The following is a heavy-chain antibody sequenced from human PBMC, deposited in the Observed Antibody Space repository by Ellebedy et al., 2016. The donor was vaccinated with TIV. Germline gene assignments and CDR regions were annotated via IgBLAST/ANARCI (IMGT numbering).Heavy chain of an antibody. J-gene: IGHJ4*02. CDR2: IKQDASER. Sequence: GESLKISCVASGFTFSNYWMSWVRQAPGKGLEWVANIKQDASERYYVDSVKGRFSISRDNAKNSIYLQMNSLRDEDTAVCYCARDQWLGRAYYFDSWGQGILLIVSS. D-gene: IGHD6-19*01. CDR1: GFTFSNYW. CDR3: ARDQWLGRAYYFDS. V-gene: IGHV3-7*01.